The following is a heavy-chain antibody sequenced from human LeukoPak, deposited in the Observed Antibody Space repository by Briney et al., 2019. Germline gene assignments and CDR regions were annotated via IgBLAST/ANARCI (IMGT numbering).Heavy chain of an antibody. J-gene: IGHJ4*02. CDR2: IYYSGST. V-gene: IGHV4-59*01. CDR3: ARDLGATGDY. Sequence: SETLSLTCTVSGGSISSYYWSWIRQPPGKGLEWIGYIYYSGSTNYNPSLKSRVTISVDTSKNQFSLKLSSVTAADTAVYYCARDLGATGDYWGQGTLVTVST. CDR1: GGSISSYY. D-gene: IGHD1-26*01.